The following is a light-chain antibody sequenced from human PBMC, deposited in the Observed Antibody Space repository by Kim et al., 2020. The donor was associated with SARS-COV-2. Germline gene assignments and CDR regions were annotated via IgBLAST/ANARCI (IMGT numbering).Light chain of an antibody. J-gene: IGLJ2*01. Sequence: SSELTQDPTVSVALGQTVRITCQGDSLRSYYASWYQQKPGQAPVLVIYGKNNRPSGIPDRFSGSNSGNTASLTITRAQAEDEADYYSKSRDSSGKHVVF. V-gene: IGLV3-19*01. CDR3: KSRDSSGKHVV. CDR1: SLRSYY. CDR2: GKN.